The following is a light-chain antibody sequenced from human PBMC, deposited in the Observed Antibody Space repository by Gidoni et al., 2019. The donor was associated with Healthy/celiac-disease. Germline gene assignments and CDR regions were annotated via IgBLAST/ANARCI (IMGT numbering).Light chain of an antibody. CDR3: QQRSNWPPWT. CDR2: GAS. J-gene: IGKJ1*01. V-gene: IGKV3-11*01. Sequence: EIVLTQSPATLSLSSGERATLSCRASQSVSSYLAWYQQKPGQAPRLLIYGASNRATGIPARFSGSGSGTDFTLTISSLEPEDFAVYYCQQRSNWPPWTFGQGTKVEIK. CDR1: QSVSSY.